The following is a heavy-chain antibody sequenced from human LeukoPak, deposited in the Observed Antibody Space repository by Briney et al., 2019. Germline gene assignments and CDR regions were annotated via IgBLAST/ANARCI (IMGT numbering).Heavy chain of an antibody. V-gene: IGHV4-59*01. D-gene: IGHD1-26*01. J-gene: IGHJ4*02. CDR3: ARSDKPGILVY. CDR2: IYYSGST. CDR1: GGSISSYY. Sequence: SETLSLTCTVSGGSISSYYWSWIRQPPGKGLEWIGYIYYSGSTNYNPSLKSRVTISVDTSKNQFSLKLSSVTAADTAVYYCARSDKPGILVYWGQGTLVTVSS.